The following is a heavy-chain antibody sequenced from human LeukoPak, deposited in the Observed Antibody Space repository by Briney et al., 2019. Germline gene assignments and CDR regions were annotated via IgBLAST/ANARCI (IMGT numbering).Heavy chain of an antibody. D-gene: IGHD5-12*01. Sequence: TLSLTCTVSGGSISSGGYYWSWIRQHPGKGLEWIGYIYYSGSTYYNPSLKSRVTISVDTSKNQFSLKLSSVTAADTAVYYCARDHRGVATDYWGQGTLVTVSS. CDR3: ARDHRGVATDY. CDR1: GGSISSGGYY. V-gene: IGHV4-31*03. CDR2: IYYSGST. J-gene: IGHJ4*02.